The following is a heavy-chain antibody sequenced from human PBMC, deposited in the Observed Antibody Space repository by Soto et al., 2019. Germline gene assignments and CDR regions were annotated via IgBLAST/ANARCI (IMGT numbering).Heavy chain of an antibody. V-gene: IGHV3-23*01. CDR3: AKAKQAYYYDSSGYHCNY. CDR2: ISGSGGST. J-gene: IGHJ4*02. D-gene: IGHD3-22*01. CDR1: GFTLSSYA. Sequence: EVQLLESGGGLVQPGGSLRLSCAASGFTLSSYAMSWVRQAPGKGLEWVSAISGSGGSTYYADSVKGRFTISRDNSKNTLYLQMNSLRAEDTAVYYCAKAKQAYYYDSSGYHCNYWGQGTLVTVSS.